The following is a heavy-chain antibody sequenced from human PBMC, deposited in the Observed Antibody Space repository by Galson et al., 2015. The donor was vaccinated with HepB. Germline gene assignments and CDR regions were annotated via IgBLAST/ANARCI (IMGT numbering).Heavy chain of an antibody. V-gene: IGHV3-23*01. CDR2: ISGSGGST. D-gene: IGHD5-24*01. J-gene: IGHJ4*02. CDR3: ARVHGSNPGYYCDY. Sequence: SLRLSCAASGFTFSSYAMTWVRQAPGKGLEWVSGISGSGGSTYYADSVKGRFTISRDNSKNTLYLQMNSLRAEDTAVYHCARVHGSNPGYYCDYWGPGTLVTVSS. CDR1: GFTFSSYA.